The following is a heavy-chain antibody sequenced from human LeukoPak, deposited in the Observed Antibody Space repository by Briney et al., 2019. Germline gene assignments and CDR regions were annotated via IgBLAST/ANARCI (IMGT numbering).Heavy chain of an antibody. Sequence: PSETLPLTCTVSGVSVSSNYWSWIRQAPGKGLEWIGYMYHTGSGNYNPSLKSRVTISVDTSKNQFSLKLSSVTAADTAVYYCAGGIVVVPNYWGQGTLVTVSS. CDR2: MYHTGSG. V-gene: IGHV4-59*02. CDR1: GVSVSSNY. D-gene: IGHD2-2*01. J-gene: IGHJ4*02. CDR3: AGGIVVVPNY.